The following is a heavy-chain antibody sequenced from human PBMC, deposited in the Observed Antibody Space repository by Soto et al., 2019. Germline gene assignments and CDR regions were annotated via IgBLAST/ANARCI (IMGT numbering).Heavy chain of an antibody. J-gene: IGHJ4*02. Sequence: GGSLRLSCAASGFIFSSYAMSWVRQAPGKGLEWVSGISVNGDNTYYADSVEGRFTISRDNSRNTLSLQMNNLRAEDTALYYCTPSQGNWNYWGQGTLVTVSS. CDR2: ISVNGDNT. V-gene: IGHV3-23*01. CDR1: GFIFSSYA. D-gene: IGHD1-1*01. CDR3: TPSQGNWNY.